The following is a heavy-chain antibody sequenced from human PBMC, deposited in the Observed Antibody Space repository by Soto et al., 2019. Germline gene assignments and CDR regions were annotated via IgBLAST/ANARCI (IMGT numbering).Heavy chain of an antibody. CDR2: TWYDGSKQ. Sequence: QVRLVESGGGVVQPGRSLRLSCAASGFTFSTYGMHWVRQAPGKGLEWVAVTWYDGSKQYYADSVRGRFTISKDNSKNTVFLQMNSLRAEDTAMYYCARRAGGAVVWYYDLWGRGTLVSVFS. V-gene: IGHV3-33*01. CDR3: ARRAGGAVVWYYDL. D-gene: IGHD2-21*01. CDR1: GFTFSTYG. J-gene: IGHJ2*01.